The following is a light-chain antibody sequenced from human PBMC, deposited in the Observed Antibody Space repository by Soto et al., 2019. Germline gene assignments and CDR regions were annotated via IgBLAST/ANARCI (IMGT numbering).Light chain of an antibody. CDR1: QSVRSNY. CDR2: GAS. CDR3: QQYGGSPYT. J-gene: IGKJ2*01. V-gene: IGKV3-20*01. Sequence: EIVLTQSPGTLSLSPGERATLSCRASQSVRSNYLAWYQQKPGQAPRLLIYGASSRATGIPGRFSGTGSGTDFTLLISRLEPEDFAVYYCQQYGGSPYTFGQGTKLEIK.